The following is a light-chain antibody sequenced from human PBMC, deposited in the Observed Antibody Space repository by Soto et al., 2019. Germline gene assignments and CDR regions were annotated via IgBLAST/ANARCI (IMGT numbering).Light chain of an antibody. CDR1: QNINNW. Sequence: DILMTQSPSTLSASAGDRVTITCRASQNINNWLAWYQQKPGKAPKLLIYDASSLGSGVPSRFSGSGSGTDFTLTISSLHPDDFATYHCQRYNSYFGQGTKLEIK. CDR3: QRYNSY. V-gene: IGKV1-5*01. J-gene: IGKJ2*01. CDR2: DAS.